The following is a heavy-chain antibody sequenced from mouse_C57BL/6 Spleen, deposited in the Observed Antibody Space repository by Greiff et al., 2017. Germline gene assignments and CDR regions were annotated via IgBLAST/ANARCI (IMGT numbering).Heavy chain of an antibody. Sequence: DVKLQESGPGLVKPSQTVFLTCTVTGISITTGNYRWSWIRQFPGNKLEWIGYIYYSGNITYTPSLTSRTTITRDTPKNQFFLEMNPLTAEDTATCYCARDLYYAMDYWGQGTSVTVSS. CDR3: ARDLYYAMDY. J-gene: IGHJ4*01. CDR1: GISITTGNYR. CDR2: IYYSGNI. V-gene: IGHV3-5*01.